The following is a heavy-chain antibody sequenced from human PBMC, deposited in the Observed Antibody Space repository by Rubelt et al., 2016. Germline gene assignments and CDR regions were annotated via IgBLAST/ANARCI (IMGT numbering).Heavy chain of an antibody. Sequence: QVQLQQWGAGLSKPSETLSLTCAVYGGSFSGYYWSWIRQPPGKGLEWIGEINHSGSTNYNPSLKRRVTISVDTSKTQFSLKLGSVTAADTAVYYWARGLARAAAAPRRLWFDPWGQGTLVTVSS. CDR3: ARGLARAAAAPRRLWFDP. CDR2: INHSGST. CDR1: GGSFSGYY. V-gene: IGHV4-34*01. D-gene: IGHD6-13*01. J-gene: IGHJ5*02.